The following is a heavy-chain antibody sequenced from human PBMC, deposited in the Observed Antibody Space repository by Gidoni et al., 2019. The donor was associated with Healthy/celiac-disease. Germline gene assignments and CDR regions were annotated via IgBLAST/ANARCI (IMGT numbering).Heavy chain of an antibody. CDR2: ITPFNGNT. Sequence: QMQLVQSGAEVKKTGSSVKVSCKASGYTFTYRYLHWVRQAPGQALEWMGWITPFNGNTNYAQKFQDRVTITRDRSMSTAYMELSSLRSEDTAMYYCARSDYYYGMDVWGQGTTVTVSS. CDR3: ARSDYYYGMDV. V-gene: IGHV1-45*02. J-gene: IGHJ6*02. CDR1: GYTFTYRY.